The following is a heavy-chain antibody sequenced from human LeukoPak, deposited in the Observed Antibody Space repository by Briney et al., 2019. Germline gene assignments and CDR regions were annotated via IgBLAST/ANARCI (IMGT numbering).Heavy chain of an antibody. V-gene: IGHV1-69*13. Sequence: SVKVSCKASGGTFSSYAISWVRQAPGQGLEWMGGIIPIFGTANYAQKFQGRVTITADESTSTAYMELSSLRSEDTAVYYCAREGSNYYDNGDYYHAIFDSWGQGTLVTVSS. CDR1: GGTFSSYA. J-gene: IGHJ4*02. CDR2: IIPIFGTA. D-gene: IGHD3-22*01. CDR3: AREGSNYYDNGDYYHAIFDS.